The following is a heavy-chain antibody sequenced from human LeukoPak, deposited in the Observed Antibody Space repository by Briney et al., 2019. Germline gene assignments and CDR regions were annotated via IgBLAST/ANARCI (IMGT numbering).Heavy chain of an antibody. CDR3: VKDHSGSP. CDR2: IRYDGSNK. Sequence: GGSLRLSCAASGFTFSSYGMHWVRQAPGKGLEWVVCIRYDGSNKYYADSVKGRFTICRDNSKNTLYLQMNSLRAEDTAVYYCVKDHSGSPWGQGTLVTVSS. V-gene: IGHV3-30*02. CDR1: GFTFSSYG. D-gene: IGHD1-26*01. J-gene: IGHJ5*02.